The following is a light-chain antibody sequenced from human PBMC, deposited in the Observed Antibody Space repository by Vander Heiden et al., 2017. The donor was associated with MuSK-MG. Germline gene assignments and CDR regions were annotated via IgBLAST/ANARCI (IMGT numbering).Light chain of an antibody. CDR3: QQTVNIPLT. Sequence: DIQMTQSPSSLSASVGDRVTITCRASQSIDTSLNWYLLKPGQAPKLLIYAASRLQGGVPSRFNGSKSGTDFTLTVNGLQPEEFGTYYCQQTVNIPLTFGHGTTVDVK. CDR1: QSIDTS. CDR2: AAS. V-gene: IGKV1-39*01. J-gene: IGKJ3*01.